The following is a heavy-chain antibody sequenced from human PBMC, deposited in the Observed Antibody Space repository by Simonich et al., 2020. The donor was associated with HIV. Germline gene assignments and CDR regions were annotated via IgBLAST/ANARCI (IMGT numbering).Heavy chain of an antibody. CDR3: ARDGRKGSSTSCSDY. CDR1: GFTFSSYS. CDR2: IRSSSSYI. V-gene: IGHV3-21*01. D-gene: IGHD2-2*01. J-gene: IGHJ4*02. Sequence: EVQLVESGGGLVKPGGCLRLSCAASGFTFSSYSMNWVRQAPGKGLECVSSIRSSSSYIYYADSVKGRFTISRDNAKNSLYLQMNSLRAGDTAVYYCARDGRKGSSTSCSDYWGQGTLVTVSS.